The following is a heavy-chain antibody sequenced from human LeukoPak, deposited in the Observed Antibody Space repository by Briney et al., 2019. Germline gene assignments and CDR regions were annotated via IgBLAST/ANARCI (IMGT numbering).Heavy chain of an antibody. CDR2: IYYSGST. D-gene: IGHD3-16*01. V-gene: IGHV4-39*01. CDR1: GGSISSSSYY. J-gene: IGHJ4*02. CDR3: ARRTGPWAYFDY. Sequence: RTSETLSLTCTVSGGSISSSSYYWGWIRQPPGKGLEWIGSIYYSGSTYYNPSLKSRVTISVDTSKNQFSLKLSSVTAADTAVYYCARRTGPWAYFDYWGQGTLVTVSS.